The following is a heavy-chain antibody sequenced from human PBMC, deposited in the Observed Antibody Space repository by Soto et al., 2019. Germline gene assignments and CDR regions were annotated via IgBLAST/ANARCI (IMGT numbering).Heavy chain of an antibody. CDR2: INAYNGNT. CDR1: GYSFTRYG. D-gene: IGHD3-16*01. CDR3: AMVDVYVTPSPQDV. J-gene: IGHJ6*02. Sequence: QVRLVQSGAEVKNPGASVMVSCKASGYSFTRYGIVWARQAPGQGLEWMGWINAYNGNTNYAQNLQGRLTLTTDTSTTTSYMELRSLRSNDTAIYYCAMVDVYVTPSPQDVWGQGTTVTVSS. V-gene: IGHV1-18*01.